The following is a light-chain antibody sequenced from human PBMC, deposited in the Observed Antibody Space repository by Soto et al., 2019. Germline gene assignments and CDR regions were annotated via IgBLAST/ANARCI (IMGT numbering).Light chain of an antibody. CDR2: AAS. CDR1: QSIASF. CDR3: QQSYSTPRT. Sequence: DIQMTQSPSSLSAFVGDRVTITCRASQSIASFLNWYQQKPGRAPNLLIYAASSLQSGVPSRFSGSGSGTDFTLTISSLQPEDFANYFCQQSYSTPRTFGQGTKVETK. J-gene: IGKJ1*01. V-gene: IGKV1-39*01.